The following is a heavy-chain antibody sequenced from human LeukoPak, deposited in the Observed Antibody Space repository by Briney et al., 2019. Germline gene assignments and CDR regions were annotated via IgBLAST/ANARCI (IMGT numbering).Heavy chain of an antibody. V-gene: IGHV3-11*01. Sequence: PGGSLRLSCAASGFTFSDYYMSWIRQAPGKGLEWVSYISSSGSTIYYADSVKGRFTISRDNAKNSLYLQMNSLRAEDTAVYYCVRGVSISSSWYNDLWGQGTMVTVSS. D-gene: IGHD6-13*01. CDR1: GFTFSDYY. J-gene: IGHJ3*01. CDR2: ISSSGSTI. CDR3: VRGVSISSSWYNDL.